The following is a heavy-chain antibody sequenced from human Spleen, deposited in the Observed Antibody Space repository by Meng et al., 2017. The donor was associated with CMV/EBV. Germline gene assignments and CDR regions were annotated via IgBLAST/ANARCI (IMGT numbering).Heavy chain of an antibody. CDR3: AKDRFDSHYYGMDV. J-gene: IGHJ6*02. D-gene: IGHD3-10*01. V-gene: IGHV3-33*06. CDR2: IWYDGSNK. Sequence: GESLKISCAASGFTFSSYGMHWVRQAPGKGLEWVAVIWYDGSNKYYADSVKGRFTISRDNSKNTLYLQMNSLRAEDTAVYYCAKDRFDSHYYGMDVWGQGTTVTVSS. CDR1: GFTFSSYG.